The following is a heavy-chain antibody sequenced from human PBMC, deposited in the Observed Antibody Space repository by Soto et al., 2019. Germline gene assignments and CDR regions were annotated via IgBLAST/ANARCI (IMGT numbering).Heavy chain of an antibody. CDR3: AKDMKVDYYGMDV. Sequence: QVQLVESGGGVVQPGRSLRLSCAASGFTFSSYGMHWVRQAPGKGLEWVAVISYDGSNKYYADSVKGRFTISRDNSKNTLYLQMYSLRAEDTAVYYCAKDMKVDYYGMDVWGQGTTVTVSS. CDR1: GFTFSSYG. D-gene: IGHD2-15*01. J-gene: IGHJ6*02. CDR2: ISYDGSNK. V-gene: IGHV3-30*18.